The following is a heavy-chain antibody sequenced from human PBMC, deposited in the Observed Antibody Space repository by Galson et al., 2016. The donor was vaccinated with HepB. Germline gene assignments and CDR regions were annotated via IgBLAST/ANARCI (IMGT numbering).Heavy chain of an antibody. CDR3: ARELVRSAFDL. J-gene: IGHJ3*01. V-gene: IGHV3-48*02. Sequence: SLRLSCAASGFALGGSGLNWVRQAPGKGLQWISYISSRVSPIYYADSVKGRFTISRDNAKNSVYLQMNNLRDEDTGVYYCARELVRSAFDLWGQGTMVTVSS. CDR1: GFALGGSG. D-gene: IGHD2-21*01. CDR2: ISSRVSPI.